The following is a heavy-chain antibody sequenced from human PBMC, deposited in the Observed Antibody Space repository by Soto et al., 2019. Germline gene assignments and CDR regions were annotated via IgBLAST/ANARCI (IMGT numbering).Heavy chain of an antibody. J-gene: IGHJ6*02. CDR1: GGTFSKDA. Sequence: QVQLVQSGAEVKKPGSSVTVSCKTSGGTFSKDAINWVRQAPGQGLEWMGLLIPVFGSPIYAQKFQGRIRLTADESTSTAFMDLSSLRSADTAVYYCTRVLGYTFEPGKTRYYAMDVWGQGSTVSVSS. CDR3: TRVLGYTFEPGKTRYYAMDV. CDR2: LIPVFGSP. V-gene: IGHV1-69*01. D-gene: IGHD5-18*01.